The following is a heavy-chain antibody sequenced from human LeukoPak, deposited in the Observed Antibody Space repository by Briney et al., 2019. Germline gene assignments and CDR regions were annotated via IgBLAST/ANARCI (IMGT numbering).Heavy chain of an antibody. Sequence: GRSLRLSCAASGFTFSSYGMHWVRQAPGKGLEWVAVISYDGSNKYYADSVKGRFTISRDNSKNTLYLQMNSLRAEDTAVYYCAKEEQYIVVVPAALSDVWGQGTTVTVSS. D-gene: IGHD2-2*01. J-gene: IGHJ6*02. CDR3: AKEEQYIVVVPAALSDV. CDR2: ISYDGSNK. V-gene: IGHV3-30*18. CDR1: GFTFSSYG.